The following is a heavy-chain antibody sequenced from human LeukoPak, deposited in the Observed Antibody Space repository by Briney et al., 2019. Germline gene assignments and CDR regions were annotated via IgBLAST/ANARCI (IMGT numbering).Heavy chain of an antibody. Sequence: ASVTVSRKASGYTFTSYGISWVRQGPGQGLEWMGSITAYNGNTNYAQTLQGRVNMTTATSTSTASMELRSLRSDDTAVYSCARALGPNRGSYEDYYYSMDVWGKGTTVTVSS. J-gene: IGHJ6*03. CDR2: ITAYNGNT. V-gene: IGHV1-18*01. CDR3: ARALGPNRGSYEDYYYSMDV. D-gene: IGHD6-19*01. CDR1: GYTFTSYG.